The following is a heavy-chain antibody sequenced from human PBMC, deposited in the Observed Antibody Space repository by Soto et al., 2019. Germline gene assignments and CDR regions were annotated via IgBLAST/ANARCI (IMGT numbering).Heavy chain of an antibody. V-gene: IGHV3-30*03. Sequence: LGGSLRLSCAASGFTFSSYGMHWVRQAPGKGLEWVAVISYDGSNKYYADSVKGRFTISRDNSKNTLYLQMNSPRAEDTAVYYCARDPCSGLQCWYSSSWGAFDIWGQGTMVTVSS. D-gene: IGHD6-13*01. J-gene: IGHJ3*02. CDR3: ARDPCSGLQCWYSSSWGAFDI. CDR2: ISYDGSNK. CDR1: GFTFSSYG.